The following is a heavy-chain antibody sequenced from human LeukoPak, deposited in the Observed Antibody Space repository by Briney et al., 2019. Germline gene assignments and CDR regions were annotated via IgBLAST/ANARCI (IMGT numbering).Heavy chain of an antibody. CDR3: ARDRGSGWYYY. V-gene: IGHV3-7*04. Sequence: GGSLRLSCAASGFTFSSYWMSWVRQAPGKGLEWVANIKQDGSEKYYVDSVKGRFTISRGNAKNSLYLQMNSLRAEDTAVYYCARDRGSGWYYYWGQGTLVTVSS. CDR2: IKQDGSEK. CDR1: GFTFSSYW. J-gene: IGHJ4*02. D-gene: IGHD6-19*01.